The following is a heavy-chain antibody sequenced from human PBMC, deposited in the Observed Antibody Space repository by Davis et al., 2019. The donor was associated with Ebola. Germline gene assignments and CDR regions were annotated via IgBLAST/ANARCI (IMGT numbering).Heavy chain of an antibody. V-gene: IGHV1-69*04. CDR1: GGTFSRNG. Sequence: AASVKVSCKASGGTFSRNGISWVRQAPGEGLEWMGRILPFIDMPNYARKFQGRVTITTDTSASTVYLDLTSLRSDDTAVFYCARASFGYNSGWYADYWGPGSLVTVSS. CDR2: ILPFIDMP. D-gene: IGHD6-19*01. CDR3: ARASFGYNSGWYADY. J-gene: IGHJ4*02.